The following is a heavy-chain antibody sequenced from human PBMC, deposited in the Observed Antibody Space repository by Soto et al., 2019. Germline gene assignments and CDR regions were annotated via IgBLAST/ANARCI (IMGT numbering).Heavy chain of an antibody. Sequence: QVQLVQSGAEVKKPGSSVKVSCKASGGTFSSYAISWVRQAPGQGLEWMGGIIPIFGTANYAQKFQGRVTITADESTSTADMELSSLRSEDTAVYYCARDVASTKYYGMDVWGQGTTVTVSS. CDR2: IIPIFGTA. CDR3: ARDVASTKYYGMDV. CDR1: GGTFSSYA. D-gene: IGHD1-26*01. V-gene: IGHV1-69*01. J-gene: IGHJ6*02.